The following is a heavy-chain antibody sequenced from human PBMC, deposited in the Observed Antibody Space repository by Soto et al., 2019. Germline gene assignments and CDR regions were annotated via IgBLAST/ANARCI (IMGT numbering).Heavy chain of an antibody. J-gene: IGHJ4*02. CDR1: GFTFSSYA. D-gene: IGHD6-13*01. V-gene: IGHV3-23*01. Sequence: EVQLLESGGGLVQPGGSLRLSRAASGFTFSSYAMSWVREAPGKGLEGVSAISGSGGSTYYADSVKGRFTISRDNSKNTLYLQMNSLRAEDTAVYYCAKDPGGIAAAALPDYWGQGTLVTVSS. CDR3: AKDPGGIAAAALPDY. CDR2: ISGSGGST.